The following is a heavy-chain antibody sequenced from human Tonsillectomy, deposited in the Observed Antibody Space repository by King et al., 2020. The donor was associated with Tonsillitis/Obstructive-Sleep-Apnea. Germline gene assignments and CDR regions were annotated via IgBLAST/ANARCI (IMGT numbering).Heavy chain of an antibody. CDR3: ARDYSAHFDY. CDR1: GFTFRSYG. V-gene: IGHV3-33*01. CDR2: IWYDGSNK. D-gene: IGHD2-15*01. J-gene: IGHJ4*02. Sequence: VQLVESGGGVVQPGRSLRLSCAASGFTFRSYGMHWVRQAPGKGLEWVAVIWYDGSNKYFADSVKGRFTISRDNSKNTRYLQMNSLRAEDTAVYYCARDYSAHFDYWGQGTLVTVSS.